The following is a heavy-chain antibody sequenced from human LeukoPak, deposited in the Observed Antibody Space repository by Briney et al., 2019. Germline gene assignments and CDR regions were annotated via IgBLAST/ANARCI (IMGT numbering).Heavy chain of an antibody. D-gene: IGHD3-3*01. CDR2: IKEGGSAK. CDR3: ASGYLDDFWSGHF. Sequence: GGSLRLSCVASGFTFSTHWMSWVRQVPGKGLEWVANIKEGGSAKYYVDSVKGRFTISRDNAKKSLYLQMNSLRAEDSAVYYCASGYLDDFWSGHFWGRGTQVTVSS. V-gene: IGHV3-7*01. CDR1: GFTFSTHW. J-gene: IGHJ4*02.